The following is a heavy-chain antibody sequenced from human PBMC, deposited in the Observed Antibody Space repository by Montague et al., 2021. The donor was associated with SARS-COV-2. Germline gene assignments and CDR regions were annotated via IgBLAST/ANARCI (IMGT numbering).Heavy chain of an antibody. CDR2: IYYSGST. CDR1: GGSISSYY. Sequence: SETLSLTCTVSGGSISSYYWSWIRQPPGKGLEWIGYIYYSGSTNYNPSLKSPVTISVDTPKNQFSPKLSSVTAADTSVYYCARGDVEMATIKSGGPFYHFDYGDQGTLVTVSS. V-gene: IGHV4-59*13. CDR3: ARGDVEMATIKSGGPFYHFDY. J-gene: IGHJ4*02. D-gene: IGHD5-24*01.